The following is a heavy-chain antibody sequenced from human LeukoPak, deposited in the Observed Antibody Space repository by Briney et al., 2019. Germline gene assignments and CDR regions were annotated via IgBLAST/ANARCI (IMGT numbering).Heavy chain of an antibody. J-gene: IGHJ6*04. CDR1: GYTFTGYG. CDR3: ARDQCRGSCYALLYYYYGMDV. Sequence: GSPVKVSWKASGYTFTGYGISWVRQAPGQGREWMGWIRAFNGNSNCAQTLQGRVTMTTDTTTSTAYMELRSLRSDDTAAYYCARDQCRGSCYALLYYYYGMDVWGKGTTVTVSS. V-gene: IGHV1-18*04. CDR2: IRAFNGNS. D-gene: IGHD2-2*01.